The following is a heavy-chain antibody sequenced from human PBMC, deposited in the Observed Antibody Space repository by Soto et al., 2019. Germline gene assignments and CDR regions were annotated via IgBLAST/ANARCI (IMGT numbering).Heavy chain of an antibody. Sequence: PGGSLRLSCAASGFTVSGNYMSWVRQAPGKGLEWVSVIYSGGNTYYADSVKGRFTISRDNSKNMVYLQMNSLRVEDTAVYYCVSDWNGLGQIWGQGTMVPVS. CDR3: VSDWNGLGQI. V-gene: IGHV3-53*01. J-gene: IGHJ3*02. D-gene: IGHD3-3*01. CDR2: IYSGGNT. CDR1: GFTVSGNY.